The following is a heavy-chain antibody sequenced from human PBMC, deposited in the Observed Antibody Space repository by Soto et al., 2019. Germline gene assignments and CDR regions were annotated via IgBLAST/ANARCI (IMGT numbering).Heavy chain of an antibody. V-gene: IGHV4-30-2*01. Sequence: SETLSLTCTVSGGSISSGGYSWSWIRQHPGKGLEWIGYIFYSGSTSYNPSLKSRVTISLERSKNQFSLKLSSVTAADTAVYYCARGIKGLQIDVWGQGTQVTVSS. J-gene: IGHJ4*02. CDR1: GGSISSGGYS. CDR3: ARGIKGLQIDV. CDR2: IFYSGST. D-gene: IGHD4-4*01.